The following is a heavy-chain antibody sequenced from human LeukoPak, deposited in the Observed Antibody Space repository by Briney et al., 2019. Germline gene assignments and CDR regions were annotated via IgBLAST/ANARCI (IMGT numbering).Heavy chain of an antibody. Sequence: PSETLSLTCTVSGYSISSGFYWGWIRQPPGKGLEWIGSIYHSGSTYYNPALKSRVTISVDTSKNRFSLKLSSVTAADTAVYYCARAVGTTALFDYWGQGTLVTVSS. J-gene: IGHJ4*02. V-gene: IGHV4-38-2*02. CDR2: IYHSGST. D-gene: IGHD1-26*01. CDR1: GYSISSGFY. CDR3: ARAVGTTALFDY.